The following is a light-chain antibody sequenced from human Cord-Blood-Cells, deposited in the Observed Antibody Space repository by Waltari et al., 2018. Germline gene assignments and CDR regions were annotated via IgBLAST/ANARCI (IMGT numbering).Light chain of an antibody. CDR1: QSISSW. CDR2: KAS. CDR3: QQYNSYSRT. J-gene: IGKJ1*01. Sequence: DIQMTQSPSTLSASVGDRATITCRASQSISSWLAWYQQKPGKAPKLLIYKASSLESGVPSRFSGSGSGTEFTLTISSLQPDDFATYYCQQYNSYSRTFDQGP. V-gene: IGKV1-5*03.